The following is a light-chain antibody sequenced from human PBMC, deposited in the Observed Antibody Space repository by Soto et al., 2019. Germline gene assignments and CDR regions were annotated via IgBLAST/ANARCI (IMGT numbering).Light chain of an antibody. CDR1: TSDVGGYNY. J-gene: IGLJ1*01. CDR3: SSYTSSSLYV. CDR2: EVR. Sequence: QSVLTQPATVSGSPGQSITISCTGTTSDVGGYNYVSWYQQRPGKAPKLMIYEVRNRPSGISNRFSGSKSGNTASLTISGLQAEDEADYYCSSYTSSSLYVLGAGTKVTVL. V-gene: IGLV2-14*01.